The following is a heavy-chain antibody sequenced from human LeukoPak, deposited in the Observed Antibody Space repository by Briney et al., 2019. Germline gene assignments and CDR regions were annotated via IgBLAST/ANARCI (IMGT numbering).Heavy chain of an antibody. CDR3: ARDSPGPGTSDYYGMDV. CDR2: IYSGGST. CDR1: GFTVSSNY. V-gene: IGHV3-66*01. D-gene: IGHD2-2*01. Sequence: QAGGSLRLSCAASGFTVSSNYMSWVRQAPGKGLEWVSVIYSGGSTYYADSVKGRFTISRDNSKSTLYLQMNSLRAEDTAVYYCARDSPGPGTSDYYGMDVWGQGTTVTVSS. J-gene: IGHJ6*02.